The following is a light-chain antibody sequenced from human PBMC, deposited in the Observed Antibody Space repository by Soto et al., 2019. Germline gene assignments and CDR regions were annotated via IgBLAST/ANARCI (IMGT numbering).Light chain of an antibody. CDR1: QSVSSIY. V-gene: IGKV3-20*01. CDR3: QQYGSSPRT. J-gene: IGKJ2*01. Sequence: IVLPQSPGTLSLSPGERATLSCRASQSVSSIYLAWYQQKPGQAPRLLIYGASSRATGIPDRFSGSGSGTDFTLTISRLEPDDFAVYYCQQYGSSPRTFGQGTKLEIK. CDR2: GAS.